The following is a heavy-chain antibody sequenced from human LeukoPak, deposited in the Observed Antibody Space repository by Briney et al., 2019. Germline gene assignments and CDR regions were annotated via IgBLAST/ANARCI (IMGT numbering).Heavy chain of an antibody. CDR1: GFTFGDYL. CDR3: SRSNGWLSVY. J-gene: IGHJ4*02. V-gene: IGHV3-49*03. D-gene: IGHD6-19*01. CDR2: IRRKLDGGTA. Sequence: GGSLRLSCTASGFTFGDYLMSWFRQAPGKELEWIGFIRRKLDGGTAEYAASVKGRFNISRDDSTSIAYLQMNSLKTEDTAVYYCSRSNGWLSVYWGQGTLVTVSS.